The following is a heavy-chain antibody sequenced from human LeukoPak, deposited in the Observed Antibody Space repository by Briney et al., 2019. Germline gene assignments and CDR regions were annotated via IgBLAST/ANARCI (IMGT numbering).Heavy chain of an antibody. Sequence: GRSLRLSCAASGFTFSSYGMHWVRQAPGKGLEWVAVIWYDGSNKYYADSVKGRFTISRDNSKNTLYLQMNSLRAEDTAVYYCARRVGSTQWSYYMDVWGIGTTVTVSS. CDR1: GFTFSSYG. V-gene: IGHV3-33*01. J-gene: IGHJ6*03. CDR3: ARRVGSTQWSYYMDV. CDR2: IWYDGSNK. D-gene: IGHD2-8*01.